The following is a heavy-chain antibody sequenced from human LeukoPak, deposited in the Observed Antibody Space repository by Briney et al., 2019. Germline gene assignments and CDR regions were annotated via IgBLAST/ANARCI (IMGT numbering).Heavy chain of an antibody. D-gene: IGHD5-18*01. J-gene: IGHJ4*02. Sequence: GGSLRLSCAASGFTFSSYGIHWVRQAPGKGLEWVTFIQYDGSDKCADSVKGRFTISRDNSKNVLYLQMNSLRAGDTALYYCAKSSSRLDTSSFEYWGQGTLVTVSS. CDR1: GFTFSSYG. CDR3: AKSSSRLDTSSFEY. CDR2: IQYDGSDK. V-gene: IGHV3-30*02.